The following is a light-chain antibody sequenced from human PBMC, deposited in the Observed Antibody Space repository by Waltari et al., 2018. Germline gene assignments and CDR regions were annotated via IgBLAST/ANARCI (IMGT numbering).Light chain of an antibody. CDR1: QSISNW. Sequence: DLQMTQPLSPLSAAGGDRVTVTRRASQSISNWLAWYQQKPGKAPKLLIYKASTLESGVPSRFSGSGSGTEFTLTISSLQPDDFATYYCQQYNSYSLLTFGGGTKVEIK. J-gene: IGKJ4*01. CDR2: KAS. CDR3: QQYNSYSLLT. V-gene: IGKV1-5*03.